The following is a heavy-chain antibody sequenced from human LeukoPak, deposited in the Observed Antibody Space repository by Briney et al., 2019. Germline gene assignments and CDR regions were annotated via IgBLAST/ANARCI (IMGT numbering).Heavy chain of an antibody. CDR2: ISSSGSTI. J-gene: IGHJ6*04. CDR1: GFTFSDHN. V-gene: IGHV3-48*04. Sequence: HPGGSLRLSCVASGFTFSDHNMNWVRQVPGKGLESISYISSSGSTIYYADSVKGRFTISRDNAKNSLYLQMNSLRAEDTAVYYCAELGITMIGGVWGKGTTVTISS. CDR3: AELGITMIGGV. D-gene: IGHD3-10*02.